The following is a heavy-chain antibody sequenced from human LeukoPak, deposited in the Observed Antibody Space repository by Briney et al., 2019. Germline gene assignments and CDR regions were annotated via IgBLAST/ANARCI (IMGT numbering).Heavy chain of an antibody. CDR3: ATWRVYYGAGNYHHPFDS. J-gene: IGHJ4*02. V-gene: IGHV3-11*01. D-gene: IGHD3-10*01. CDR1: GFSFTAHY. Sequence: PGGSLRLSCTASGFSFTAHYMHWLRQAPGKGPEWVSYISSTGDTTYYRDSVKGRFTVSRDNAKNSLYLQMDNLRAEDTAVYYCATWRVYYGAGNYHHPFDSWGQGARVTVSS. CDR2: ISSTGDTT.